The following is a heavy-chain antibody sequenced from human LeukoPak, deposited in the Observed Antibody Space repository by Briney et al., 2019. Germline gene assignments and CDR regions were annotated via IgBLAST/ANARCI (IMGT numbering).Heavy chain of an antibody. V-gene: IGHV1-8*02. Sequence: ASVKVSCKASGGTFSSYAISWVRQAPGQGLEWMGWMNPNSGNTGYAQKFQGRVTMTRNTSISTAYMELSSLRSEDTAVYYCARDYGSGSYYGMDVWGQGTTVTVSS. CDR2: MNPNSGNT. CDR3: ARDYGSGSYYGMDV. D-gene: IGHD3-10*01. CDR1: GGTFSSYA. J-gene: IGHJ6*02.